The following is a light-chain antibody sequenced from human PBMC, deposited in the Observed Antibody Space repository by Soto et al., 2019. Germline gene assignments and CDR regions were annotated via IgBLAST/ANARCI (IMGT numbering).Light chain of an antibody. J-gene: IGKJ1*01. V-gene: IGKV1-5*03. CDR1: QTISSW. CDR3: QHYNSYSEA. Sequence: IQVAPSPSTLSGSVGDRVTMPCRASQTISSWLAWYQQKPGKAPKLLIYKASTLKSGVPSRFSGSGSGTEFTLTISSLQPDDFATYYCQHYNSYSEAFGQGTTVDIK. CDR2: KAS.